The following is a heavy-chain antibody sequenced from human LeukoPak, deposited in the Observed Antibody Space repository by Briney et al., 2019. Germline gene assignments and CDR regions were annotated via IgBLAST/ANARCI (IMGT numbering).Heavy chain of an antibody. CDR1: GGSISSSSYY. Sequence: SETLSLTCTVSGGSISSSSYYWGWIRQPPGKGLDWIGSIYYSGSTYYNPSFKSRVTISVDTSKNQFSLKLSSVTAGDTAVYYCARQHQESIAARPFDYWGQGTLVTVSS. V-gene: IGHV4-39*01. CDR3: ARQHQESIAARPFDY. CDR2: IYYSGST. J-gene: IGHJ4*02. D-gene: IGHD6-6*01.